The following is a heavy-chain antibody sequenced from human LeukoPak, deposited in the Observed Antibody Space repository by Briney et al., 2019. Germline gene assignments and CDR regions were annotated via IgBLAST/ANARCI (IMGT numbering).Heavy chain of an antibody. CDR2: IRSKANSYAT. V-gene: IGHV3-73*01. Sequence: GGSLRLSCAASGFTYSGSAMHWACQASGKGLEWVGRIRSKANSYATAYAASVKGRFTISRDDSKNTAYLQMNSLKTEDTAVYYCTSLGGYPDYWGQGTLVTVSS. J-gene: IGHJ4*02. CDR1: GFTYSGSA. D-gene: IGHD5-12*01. CDR3: TSLGGYPDY.